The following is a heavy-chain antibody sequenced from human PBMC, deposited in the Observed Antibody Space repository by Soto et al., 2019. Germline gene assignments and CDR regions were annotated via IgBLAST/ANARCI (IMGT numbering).Heavy chain of an antibody. CDR2: VNPNGGAT. CDR3: ARVRDYSNSMDV. J-gene: IGHJ6*02. D-gene: IGHD4-4*01. CDR1: GYTFTDYY. Sequence: ASVKVSCKDSGYTFTDYYVHWVRQAPGQGLEWMGWVNPNGGATYYAQSFQGGVTMTWDTSITTAFMEVSRLRSDDTAVYYCARVRDYSNSMDVWGQGTSVTVSS. V-gene: IGHV1-2*02.